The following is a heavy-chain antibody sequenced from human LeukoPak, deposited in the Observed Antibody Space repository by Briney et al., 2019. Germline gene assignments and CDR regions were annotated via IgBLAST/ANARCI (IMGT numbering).Heavy chain of an antibody. D-gene: IGHD3-10*01. J-gene: IGHJ4*02. CDR3: ARMPYSGSGEPSSGDY. CDR2: ISSSGSTI. CDR1: GFTFSSYE. Sequence: GGSLRLSCAASGFTFSSYEMNWVRQAPGKGLEWVSYISSSGSTIYYADSVKGRFTISRDNAKNSLYLQMNSLRAEDTAVYYCARMPYSGSGEPSSGDYWGQGTLVTVSS. V-gene: IGHV3-48*03.